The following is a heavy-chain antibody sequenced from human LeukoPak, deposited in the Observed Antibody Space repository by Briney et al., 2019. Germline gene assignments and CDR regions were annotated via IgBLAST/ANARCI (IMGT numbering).Heavy chain of an antibody. V-gene: IGHV4-39*02. J-gene: IGHJ4*02. CDR3: VRRGGLWNHDY. CDR1: GDSIRGSTYY. Sequence: SETLSLTCTVSGDSIRGSTYYWSWIRQPPGKGLEWIGNIYYTGSTYYNPSLKSRVTLSVDTSNNHFSLRLSSVTAADTAVYYCVRRGGLWNHDYWGQGTLVTVSS. D-gene: IGHD1-1*01. CDR2: IYYTGST.